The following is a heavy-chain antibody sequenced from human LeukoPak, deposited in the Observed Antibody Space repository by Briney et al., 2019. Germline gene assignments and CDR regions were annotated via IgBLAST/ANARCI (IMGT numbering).Heavy chain of an antibody. CDR2: ISGSDNTI. Sequence: PGGSLRLSCAASGFTFSDYYMSWIRQAPGKGLEWISYISGSDNTIYYADSVKGRFTISRYNAKNSLYLQMNSLRAEDTAVYYCVRDRAYYYGSGTYWGQGTLVTVSS. D-gene: IGHD3-10*01. V-gene: IGHV3-11*04. J-gene: IGHJ4*02. CDR1: GFTFSDYY. CDR3: VRDRAYYYGSGTY.